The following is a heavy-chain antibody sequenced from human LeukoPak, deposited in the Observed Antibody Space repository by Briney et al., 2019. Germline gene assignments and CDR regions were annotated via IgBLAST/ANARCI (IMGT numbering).Heavy chain of an antibody. Sequence: GGSLRLSCAASGFTFSSYGMHWVRQAPGKGLEWVAFIQYDGSNKFYADSVKGRFTISRDNSKNTLYLQMNSLRAEDTAVYYCAKDLNQEVGATGGDYFDYWGQGPRSPSPQ. CDR1: GFTFSSYG. CDR3: AKDLNQEVGATGGDYFDY. CDR2: IQYDGSNK. V-gene: IGHV3-30*02. J-gene: IGHJ4*02. D-gene: IGHD1-26*01.